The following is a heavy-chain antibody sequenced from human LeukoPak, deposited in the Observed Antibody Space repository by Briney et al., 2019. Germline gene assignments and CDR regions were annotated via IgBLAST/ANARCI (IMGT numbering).Heavy chain of an antibody. Sequence: PSETLSLTCTVSGGSISSGGYFWTWIRQHPGKGLEWIGYIYYSGSTYYDPSLKSRVTIPGDTSKNQFSLKLSSVTAADTAVYYCARARSSYYFDYWGQGTLVTVSS. CDR2: IYYSGST. J-gene: IGHJ4*02. V-gene: IGHV4-31*03. CDR3: ARARSSYYFDY. D-gene: IGHD2-15*01. CDR1: GGSISSGGYF.